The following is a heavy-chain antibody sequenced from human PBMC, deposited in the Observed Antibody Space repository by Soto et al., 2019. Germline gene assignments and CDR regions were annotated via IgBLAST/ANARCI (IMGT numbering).Heavy chain of an antibody. CDR2: ISRTTNYI. Sequence: PGGSLRLSCAASGFTFTRYNMNWVRQAPGKGLEWVSSISRTTNYIYYADSMKGRFTVSRDNAKNSVYLEMNSLSAEDTAVYYCARESEDLTSNFDYWGQGTLVTVSS. CDR3: ARESEDLTSNFDY. CDR1: GFTFTRYN. V-gene: IGHV3-21*01. J-gene: IGHJ4*02.